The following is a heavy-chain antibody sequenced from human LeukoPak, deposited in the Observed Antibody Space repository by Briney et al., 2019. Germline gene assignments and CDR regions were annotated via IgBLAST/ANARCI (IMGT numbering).Heavy chain of an antibody. Sequence: GASVKVSCKASGYTFTDYYMHWVQQAPGKGLEWMGRVDPEDGETIYAEKFQGRVTITADTSTDTAYMELSSLRSEDTAVYYCATLQGVPAAIVMDVWGNGTTVTVSS. V-gene: IGHV1-69-2*01. CDR3: ATLQGVPAAIVMDV. J-gene: IGHJ6*03. D-gene: IGHD2-2*01. CDR2: VDPEDGET. CDR1: GYTFTDYY.